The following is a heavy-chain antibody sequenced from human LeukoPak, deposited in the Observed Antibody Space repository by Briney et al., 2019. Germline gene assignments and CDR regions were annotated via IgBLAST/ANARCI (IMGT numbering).Heavy chain of an antibody. D-gene: IGHD6-13*01. Sequence: SSETLSLTCTVSGGSFSSYYWSWIRQPPGKGLEWIGNIFYSGSPNYNPSLKSRVTISFDTSKNQFSLKLSSVTAADTAVYYCARVGHLAAAGTYDYWGQGTPVTVSS. CDR3: ARVGHLAAAGTYDY. CDR1: GGSFSSYY. V-gene: IGHV4-59*08. CDR2: IFYSGSP. J-gene: IGHJ4*02.